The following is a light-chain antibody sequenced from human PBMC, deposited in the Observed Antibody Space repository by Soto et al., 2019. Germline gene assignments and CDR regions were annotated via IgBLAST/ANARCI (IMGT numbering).Light chain of an antibody. Sequence: QSALTQPPSGSGSPGQSGTISCTGTSSDVGGYNYVSWFRQHPGKAPKLMIYEVTKGPSGVPDRFSGSKSGNTASLTVAGLQAADEVDYYCFSYAGIINFLVFGGGTKLTVL. CDR1: SSDVGGYNY. V-gene: IGLV2-8*01. CDR2: EVT. CDR3: FSYAGIINFLV. J-gene: IGLJ3*02.